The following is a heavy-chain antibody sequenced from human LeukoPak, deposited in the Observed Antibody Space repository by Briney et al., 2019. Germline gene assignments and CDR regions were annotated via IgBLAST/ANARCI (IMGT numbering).Heavy chain of an antibody. Sequence: GASVKVSCKASGYTLPSHYMHWVRQAPGQGLEWMGIINPSGGSTSYAQKFQGRVTMTRDTSTSTVYMELSSLRSEDTAVYYCARDQGVGSGWFDYWGQGTLVTVSS. D-gene: IGHD6-25*01. CDR2: INPSGGST. CDR3: ARDQGVGSGWFDY. CDR1: GYTLPSHY. V-gene: IGHV1-46*01. J-gene: IGHJ4*02.